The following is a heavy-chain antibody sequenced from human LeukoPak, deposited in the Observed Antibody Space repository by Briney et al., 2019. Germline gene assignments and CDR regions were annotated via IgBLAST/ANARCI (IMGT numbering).Heavy chain of an antibody. J-gene: IGHJ4*02. CDR2: ISGSGGST. D-gene: IGHD3-22*01. V-gene: IGHV3-23*01. CDR1: GFTFSSYA. Sequence: QPGGSLRLSCAASGFTFSSYAMSWVRQAPGKGLEWVSAISGSGGSTYYADSVKGRFTISRDNSKNTLYLQMNSLRAEDTAVYYCAKYLGAYYYDSSGSDYWGQGTLVTVSS. CDR3: AKYLGAYYYDSSGSDY.